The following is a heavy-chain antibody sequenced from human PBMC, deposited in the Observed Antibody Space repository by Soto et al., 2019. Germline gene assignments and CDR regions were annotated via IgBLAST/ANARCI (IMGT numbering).Heavy chain of an antibody. Sequence: QLRLQESGPGLLRPSETLSLTCNVSGGDISSSSYFWGWVRQPPGKTLEWIGHILYSGTTHYNESLKSRVTISVDTSKNQFSLRLNSVTPADTAVYYCARGGGYYGVLFDYWGQGTLVPVSS. CDR3: ARGGGYYGVLFDY. D-gene: IGHD4-17*01. J-gene: IGHJ4*02. CDR1: GGDISSSSYF. V-gene: IGHV4-39*02. CDR2: ILYSGTT.